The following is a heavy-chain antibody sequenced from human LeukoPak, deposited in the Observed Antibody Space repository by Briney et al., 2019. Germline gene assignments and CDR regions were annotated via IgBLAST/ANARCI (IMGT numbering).Heavy chain of an antibody. Sequence: GGSLRLSCEASGLTFRSHAMSWVRQAPGKGLEWVSSISSSSSYIYYADSVKGRFTISRDNAKNSLYLQMNSLRAEDTAVYYCARALTVVTHGGMDVWGQGTTVTVSS. CDR1: GLTFRSHA. V-gene: IGHV3-21*01. D-gene: IGHD4-23*01. CDR2: ISSSSSYI. J-gene: IGHJ6*02. CDR3: ARALTVVTHGGMDV.